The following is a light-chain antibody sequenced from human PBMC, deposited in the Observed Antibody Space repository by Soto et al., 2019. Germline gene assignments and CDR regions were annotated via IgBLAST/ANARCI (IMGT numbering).Light chain of an antibody. CDR2: GTS. CDR1: QSVSSSY. V-gene: IGKV3-20*01. J-gene: IGKJ1*01. CDR3: QYYGSSRT. Sequence: EIVLTQSPGTLSLSPGERATLSCRASQSVSSSYLAWYQHKPGQAPRLLIYGTSSRATGIPDRFSGSGSGTDFTLTISRLEPEDFAVYYCQYYGSSRTFGQGTKVEIK.